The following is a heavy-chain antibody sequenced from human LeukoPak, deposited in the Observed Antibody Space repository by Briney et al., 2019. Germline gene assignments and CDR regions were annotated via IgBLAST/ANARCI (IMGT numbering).Heavy chain of an antibody. Sequence: GGSLRLSCAASGFTFDDYPMPWVRQAPGKGLEWVSLISWDGGTTYYADSVKGRFTISRDNSKNSLYLQMNSLRTEDTALYYCAKGGLGTQHFDHWGQGTLVTVSS. CDR1: GFTFDDYP. D-gene: IGHD7-27*01. V-gene: IGHV3-43*01. CDR2: ISWDGGTT. CDR3: AKGGLGTQHFDH. J-gene: IGHJ4*02.